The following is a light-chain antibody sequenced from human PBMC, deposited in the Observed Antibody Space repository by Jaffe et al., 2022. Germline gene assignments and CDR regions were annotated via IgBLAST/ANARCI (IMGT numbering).Light chain of an antibody. CDR2: GAF. Sequence: EIVLTQSPGTLSLSPGERATLSCRASQSVSSSYLAWYQQRPGQAPRLLIYGAFSRATGIPDRFSGSGSGTDFTLTISRLEPEDFAVYYCQQYNSSPPSTFGQGTKLEIK. CDR1: QSVSSSY. V-gene: IGKV3-20*01. CDR3: QQYNSSPPST. J-gene: IGKJ2*01.